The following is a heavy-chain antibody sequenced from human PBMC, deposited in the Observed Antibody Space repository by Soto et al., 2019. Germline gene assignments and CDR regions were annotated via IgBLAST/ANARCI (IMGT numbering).Heavy chain of an antibody. Sequence: QVQLVQSGAEVKKPGSSVKVSCKASGGTFSSYTISWVRQAPGQGLEWMGRIIPILGIANYAQKFQGRVTITADKSTSTAYMELSSLRSEDTAVYYCARGDYCSSTSCYAGSDFYHWGQGTLVTVSS. CDR3: ARGDYCSSTSCYAGSDFYH. D-gene: IGHD2-2*01. J-gene: IGHJ4*02. CDR2: IIPILGIA. V-gene: IGHV1-69*02. CDR1: GGTFSSYT.